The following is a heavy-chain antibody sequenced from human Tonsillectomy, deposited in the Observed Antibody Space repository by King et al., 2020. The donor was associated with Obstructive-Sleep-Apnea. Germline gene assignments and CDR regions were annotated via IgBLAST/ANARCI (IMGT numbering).Heavy chain of an antibody. CDR3: ARRYYFGSGTYWYFDL. J-gene: IGHJ2*01. D-gene: IGHD3-10*01. Sequence: VQLVESGAEVKKPGESLRISCKGSGYDFSSHWISWVRQVPGKGLEWMGKIDPKDSYTGYSPSFQGHITISVDKSIITAYLQWSSLKASDSAMYYCARRYYFGSGTYWYFDLWGRGSLVTVSS. CDR2: IDPKDSYT. CDR1: GYDFSSHW. V-gene: IGHV5-10-1*01.